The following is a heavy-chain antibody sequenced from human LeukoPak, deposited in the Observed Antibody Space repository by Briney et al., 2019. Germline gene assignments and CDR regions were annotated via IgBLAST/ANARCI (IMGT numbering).Heavy chain of an antibody. V-gene: IGHV3-48*03. Sequence: GSLRLSCEASGFTFSNYEMNWVRQAPGKGLEWISYITTTGDRIQYADSVKGRFTISRDNAKNSLYLEMNSLRAEDTGVYFCARDTKDYWGQGTLVVVSS. J-gene: IGHJ4*02. CDR2: ITTTGDRI. CDR1: GFTFSNYE. CDR3: ARDTKDY. D-gene: IGHD2-2*01.